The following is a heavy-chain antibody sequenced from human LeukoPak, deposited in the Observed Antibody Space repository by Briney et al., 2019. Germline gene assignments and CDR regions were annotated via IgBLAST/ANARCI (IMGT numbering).Heavy chain of an antibody. CDR1: GGTFSSYA. J-gene: IGHJ4*02. CDR3: AREVVVPAAIRGLVDYFDY. Sequence: ASVKVSCKASGGTFSSYAISWVRQAPGQGLEWMGGIIPIFGTANYAQKFQGRVTITADESTSTAYMELSSLRSEDTAVYYCAREVVVPAAIRGLVDYFDYWGQGTLVTVSS. V-gene: IGHV1-69*13. CDR2: IIPIFGTA. D-gene: IGHD2-2*02.